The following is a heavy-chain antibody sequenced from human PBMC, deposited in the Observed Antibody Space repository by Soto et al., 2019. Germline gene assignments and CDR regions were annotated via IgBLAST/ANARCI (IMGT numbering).Heavy chain of an antibody. CDR2: ISGSGGST. V-gene: IGHV3-23*01. CDR3: AKGAVTRLRYFDWSICSFDY. Sequence: GLSLRLPCAASGFTFSSYAMSWVSQAPGKGLEWVSAISGSGGSTYYADSVKGRFTISRDNSKNTLYLQMNSLRAEDTAVYYCAKGAVTRLRYFDWSICSFDYWGQGTLVTVSS. J-gene: IGHJ4*02. CDR1: GFTFSSYA. D-gene: IGHD3-9*01.